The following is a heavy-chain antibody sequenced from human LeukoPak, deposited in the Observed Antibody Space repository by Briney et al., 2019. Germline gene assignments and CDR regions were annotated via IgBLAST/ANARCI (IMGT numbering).Heavy chain of an antibody. D-gene: IGHD6-19*01. V-gene: IGHV3-33*01. CDR3: ARDLSIAVFDY. Sequence: GRSLRLSCAASGFAFTSYGMHWVRQAPGKGLEWVAVIWYDGRNKYYVDSVKGRFTISRDNSKNTVYLQMNSLRAEDTAVYFCARDLSIAVFDYWGQGTLVTVSS. J-gene: IGHJ4*02. CDR1: GFAFTSYG. CDR2: IWYDGRNK.